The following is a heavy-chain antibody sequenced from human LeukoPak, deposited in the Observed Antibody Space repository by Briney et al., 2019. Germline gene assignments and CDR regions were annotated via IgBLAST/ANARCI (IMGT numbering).Heavy chain of an antibody. D-gene: IGHD2-15*01. Sequence: SETLSLTCAVYGGSFSGYYWSWIRQPPGKGLEWIGEINHSGSTNYNPSLKSRVTIPVDTSKNQFSLKLSFVTAADTAVYYCARGPYCSGGSCYSPTSIDYWGQGTLVTVSS. V-gene: IGHV4-34*01. CDR3: ARGPYCSGGSCYSPTSIDY. J-gene: IGHJ4*02. CDR1: GGSFSGYY. CDR2: INHSGST.